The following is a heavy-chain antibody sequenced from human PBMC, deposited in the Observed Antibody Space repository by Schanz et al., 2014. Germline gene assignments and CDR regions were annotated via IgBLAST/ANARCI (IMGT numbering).Heavy chain of an antibody. D-gene: IGHD6-19*01. Sequence: PGGSLRLSCAASGFTFSSYAMSWVRQAPGKGLEWVSSISGDHRNTFYADSVRGRFTVSRDNSKNTLYLEVNSLRPEDTALYYCARDNSHWLVDYWGQGTLVTVSS. CDR1: GFTFSSYA. CDR2: ISGDHRNT. V-gene: IGHV3-23*01. J-gene: IGHJ4*02. CDR3: ARDNSHWLVDY.